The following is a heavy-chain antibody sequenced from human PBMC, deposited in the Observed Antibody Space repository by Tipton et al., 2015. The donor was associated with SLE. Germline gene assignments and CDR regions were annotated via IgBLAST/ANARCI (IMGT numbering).Heavy chain of an antibody. V-gene: IGHV3-23*01. CDR1: GFKFDNYA. D-gene: IGHD3-22*01. Sequence: SLRLSCELSGFKFDNYAMSWVRQPRGQGLEWVSAISGTGHSAYYAESVKGRFAISRDNSKNTLYLQMNSLRVEDTAIYYCANPTGPERYYLDGSTSGFWGQGTPVTVSS. J-gene: IGHJ4*02. CDR3: ANPTGPERYYLDGSTSGF. CDR2: ISGTGHSA.